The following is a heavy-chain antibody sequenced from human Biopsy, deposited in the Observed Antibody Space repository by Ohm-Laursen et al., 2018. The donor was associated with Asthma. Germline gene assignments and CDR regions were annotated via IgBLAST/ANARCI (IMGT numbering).Heavy chain of an antibody. J-gene: IGHJ4*02. CDR1: GASITTSPSY. D-gene: IGHD5-18*01. Sequence: SQTLSLTCTVSGASITTSPSYWSWLRLLPGKGLEWIGCIYYSGETFFNPSLKNPLFMSLDSSKNQFFLKMTSVTVADTAVYFCARNLPGYTYGPFEDWGQGTLVTVSS. CDR3: ARNLPGYTYGPFED. V-gene: IGHV4-31*01. CDR2: IYYSGET.